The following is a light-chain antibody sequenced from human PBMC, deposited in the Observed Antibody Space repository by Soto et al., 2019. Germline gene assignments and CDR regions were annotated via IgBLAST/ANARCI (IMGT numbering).Light chain of an antibody. J-gene: IGLJ1*01. CDR3: QIWDSDSDHYV. V-gene: IGLV3-21*02. CDR2: DYD. CDR1: SMVGYN. Sequence: SYERTQPPSVSVAPGRAARVTCGGSSMVGYNVQWYQQKPGQAPVLVVYDYDVRPSGSPERFSGSNSGNTATLTISRVEAGDEADYYCQIWDSDSDHYVFGSGTKVTVL.